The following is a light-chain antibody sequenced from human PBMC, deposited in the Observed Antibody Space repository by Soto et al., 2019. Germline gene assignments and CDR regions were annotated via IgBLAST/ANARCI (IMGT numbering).Light chain of an antibody. CDR1: NSKIGNSY. J-gene: IGLJ1*01. Sequence: QSVLTQPPSVSAAPGQKVTISCSGSNSKIGNSYVYWYQQFPGAAPKLLMYENAKRASGIPDRFSGSKSGAAATLAITGIQTGDEADYYCGTWDSGLSGFVFGTGTKLTVL. V-gene: IGLV1-51*02. CDR3: GTWDSGLSGFV. CDR2: ENA.